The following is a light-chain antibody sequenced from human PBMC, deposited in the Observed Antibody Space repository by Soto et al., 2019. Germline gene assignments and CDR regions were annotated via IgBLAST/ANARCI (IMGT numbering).Light chain of an antibody. V-gene: IGKV1-39*01. J-gene: IGKJ1*01. CDR1: QSISSY. CDR2: AAS. Sequence: DIPMTQSPSSLSASVGDRVTITCRPSQSISSYLNWYQQKPGKAPKLLIYAASTLQTRVPSRFSGSGSGTDFTLTIRSLQPEDFATYYSQQSYSSPRTFGQGTKVEIK. CDR3: QQSYSSPRT.